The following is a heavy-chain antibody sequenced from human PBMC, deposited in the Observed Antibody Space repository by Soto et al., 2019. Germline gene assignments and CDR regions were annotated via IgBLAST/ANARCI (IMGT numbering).Heavy chain of an antibody. J-gene: IGHJ3*02. CDR3: ARDGSGSYPDGAFDI. D-gene: IGHD1-26*01. Sequence: PGGSLRLSCAASGFTFSIYAMHWFRQAPGKGLEWVAVISYDGSNKYYADSVKGRFTISRDNSKNTLYLQMNSLRAEDTAVYYCARDGSGSYPDGAFDIWGQGTMVTVSS. CDR2: ISYDGSNK. V-gene: IGHV3-30-3*01. CDR1: GFTFSIYA.